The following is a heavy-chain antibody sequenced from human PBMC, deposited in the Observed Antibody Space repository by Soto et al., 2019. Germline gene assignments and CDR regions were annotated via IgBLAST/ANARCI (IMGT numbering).Heavy chain of an antibody. CDR3: ARVRCFNSLCHTADYGMDV. J-gene: IGHJ6*02. V-gene: IGHV1-69*01. CDR2: IIPISGTT. Sequence: QVQLVQSGAEVKKPGSSVKVSCKASGDVFRSYGINWVRQAPGQGLEWMGGIIPISGTTNYAQKFQGRVAITADESTDTVYMELSRLRSEDTAVYFCARVRCFNSLCHTADYGMDVWGQGTTVTVSS. CDR1: GDVFRSYG. D-gene: IGHD2-8*01.